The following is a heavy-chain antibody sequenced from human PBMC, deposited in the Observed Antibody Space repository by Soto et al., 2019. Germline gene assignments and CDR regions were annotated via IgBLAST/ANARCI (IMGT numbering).Heavy chain of an antibody. D-gene: IGHD6-13*01. V-gene: IGHV3-30*18. CDR1: GFTFSSYG. CDR3: AKDGEAAAGNYYYYYMDV. CDR2: ISYDGSNK. J-gene: IGHJ6*03. Sequence: QVQLVESGGGVVQPGRSLRLSCAASGFTFSSYGMHWVRQAPGKGLEWVAVISYDGSNKYYADSVKGRFTISRDNSKNTLYLQMHGLRAEDTAVYYCAKDGEAAAGNYYYYYMDVWGKGTTVTVSS.